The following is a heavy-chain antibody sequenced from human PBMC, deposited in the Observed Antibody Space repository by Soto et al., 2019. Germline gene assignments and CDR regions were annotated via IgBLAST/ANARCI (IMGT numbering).Heavy chain of an antibody. D-gene: IGHD1-1*01. CDR1: GFSFSDYF. V-gene: IGHV1-46*01. CDR2: INPSGDSR. Sequence: GASVKVSCKASGFSFSDYFMHWVRQAPGQGLEWMGIINPSGDSRNYAQKFQGRVTITRDTSTSTVYMDLSSLRAEDTAVYYCARSGDNYNRLDYWGQGTPVTVSS. J-gene: IGHJ4*02. CDR3: ARSGDNYNRLDY.